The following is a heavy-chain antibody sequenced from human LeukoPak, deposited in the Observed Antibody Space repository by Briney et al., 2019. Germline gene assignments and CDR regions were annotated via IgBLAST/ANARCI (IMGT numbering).Heavy chain of an antibody. CDR2: ISSTSRHI. CDR3: VRDLNTITTAFFVY. V-gene: IGHV3-21*01. D-gene: IGHD4-11*01. J-gene: IGHJ4*02. CDR1: RFTFSSYS. Sequence: PGGSLRLSCAASRFTFSSYSMNWVRQAPGKGLEWVSSISSTSRHIYYADSVKGRFTISRDDASNSLYLQMNSLRAEDTAVYYCVRDLNTITTAFFVYWGQGTLVTVSS.